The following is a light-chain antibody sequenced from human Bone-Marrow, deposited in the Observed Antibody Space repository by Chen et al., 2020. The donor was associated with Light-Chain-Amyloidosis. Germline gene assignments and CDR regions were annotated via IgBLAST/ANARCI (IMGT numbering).Light chain of an antibody. V-gene: IGKV3-20*01. Sequence: EIVLTQSPGTLSLSPGEGANLSCRASQTISSNYLTWYQQKFGQAPRLLIYGSSSRATVIPDRFTGSGSGTDFTLTINRLETEDFAIYYCQQYGTSRLTFGGGTKVEIK. CDR3: QQYGTSRLT. CDR1: QTISSNY. CDR2: GSS. J-gene: IGKJ4*01.